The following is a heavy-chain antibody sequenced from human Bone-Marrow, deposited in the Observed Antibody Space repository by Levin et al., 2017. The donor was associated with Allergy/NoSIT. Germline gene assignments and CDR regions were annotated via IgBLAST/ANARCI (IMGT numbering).Heavy chain of an antibody. D-gene: IGHD2-2*01. Sequence: GESLKISCAASGFTFSDYYMSWIRQAPGKGLEWVSYISSSSSYTNYADSVKGRFTISRDNAKNSLYLQMNSLRAEDTAVYYCARDPANCSSTSCYPNWFDPWGQGTLVTVSS. CDR1: GFTFSDYY. J-gene: IGHJ5*02. CDR2: ISSSSSYT. CDR3: ARDPANCSSTSCYPNWFDP. V-gene: IGHV3-11*06.